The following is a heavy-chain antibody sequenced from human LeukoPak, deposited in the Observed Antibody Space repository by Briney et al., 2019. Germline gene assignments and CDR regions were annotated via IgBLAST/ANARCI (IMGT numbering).Heavy chain of an antibody. V-gene: IGHV1-18*01. CDR2: ISAYNGNT. J-gene: IGHJ5*02. D-gene: IGHD2-2*01. CDR3: AGRRRIRYCSSNSCYAKWFDP. Sequence: GASVKVSCKASGGTFSSYAISWVRQAPGQGLEWMGWISAYNGNTNYAQKLQGRVTMTTDTSTSTAYMELSSLRSEDTAVYYCAGRRRIRYCSSNSCYAKWFDPWGQGTLVTVSS. CDR1: GGTFSSYA.